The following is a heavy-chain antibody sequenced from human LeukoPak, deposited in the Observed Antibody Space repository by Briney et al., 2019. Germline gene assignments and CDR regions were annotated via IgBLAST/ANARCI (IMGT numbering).Heavy chain of an antibody. CDR3: AKRRGGYNWNDGDFDY. CDR1: GFSLSTGGVG. J-gene: IGHJ4*02. V-gene: IGHV2-5*02. CDR2: IYWDDDR. Sequence: SGPTLVKPTQTLTLTCTFSGFSLSTGGVGVGWIRQPPGKALECLALIYWDDDRRYNPSLRSRLTITKDTSRNQVVLTMTDMDPVDTATYFCAKRRGGYNWNDGDFDYWGQGTPVTVSS. D-gene: IGHD1-1*01.